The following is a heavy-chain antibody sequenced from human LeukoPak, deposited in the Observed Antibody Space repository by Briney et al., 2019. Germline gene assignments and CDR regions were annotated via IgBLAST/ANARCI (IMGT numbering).Heavy chain of an antibody. J-gene: IGHJ5*02. CDR1: GGSISSYY. V-gene: IGHV4-59*01. CDR2: IYYSGST. CDR3: ARVKLGKVRWFDP. D-gene: IGHD7-27*01. Sequence: PSETLSLTCTVSGGSISSYYWSWIRQPPGKGLEWIGYIYYSGSTNYNPSLKSRVTISVDTSKNQFSLKLSSVTAADTAVYYCARVKLGKVRWFDPWGQGTLVTVSS.